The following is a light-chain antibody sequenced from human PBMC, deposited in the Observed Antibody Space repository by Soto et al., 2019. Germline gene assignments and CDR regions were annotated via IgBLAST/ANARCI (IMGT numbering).Light chain of an antibody. V-gene: IGLV2-8*01. Sequence: QSALTQPPSASGSRGQSVTISCTGTSVDINYVSWFQQHPGKAPKLKICEVTKRPSGVPDRFSGSKSGNTASLTVSGLQDDYEADYYCISYAGREIWLFGGGTKFTVL. CDR3: ISYAGREIWL. CDR2: EVT. J-gene: IGLJ3*02. CDR1: SVDINY.